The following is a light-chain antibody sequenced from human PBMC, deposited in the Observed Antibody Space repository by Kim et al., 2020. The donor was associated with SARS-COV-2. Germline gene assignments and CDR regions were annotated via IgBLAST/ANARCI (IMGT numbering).Light chain of an antibody. V-gene: IGLV3-25*03. J-gene: IGLJ3*02. CDR3: QSADSSDTFWV. Sequence: PGQTARITCSGDALPKQYAYWFQQKPGQAPVVVIYEETERPSGIPERFSGSTSGTTVTLTISGVQAEDEADYYCQSADSSDTFWVFGGGTQLTVL. CDR2: EET. CDR1: ALPKQY.